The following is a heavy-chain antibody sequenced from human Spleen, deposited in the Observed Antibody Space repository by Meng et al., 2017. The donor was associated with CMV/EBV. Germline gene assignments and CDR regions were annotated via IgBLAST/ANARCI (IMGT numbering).Heavy chain of an antibody. CDR2: IKDDGGEK. J-gene: IGHJ6*02. CDR1: GFTFSGFW. CDR3: ARDEGGIVGAPIITQTLYYYYGMDV. Sequence: GGSLRLSCAASGFTFSGFWMSWVRQAPGKGLEWVANIKDDGGEKYYADSVKGRFTISRDNAKNSLYLQMNSLRAEDTAVYYCARDEGGIVGAPIITQTLYYYYGMDVWGQGTTVTVSS. D-gene: IGHD1-26*01. V-gene: IGHV3-7*01.